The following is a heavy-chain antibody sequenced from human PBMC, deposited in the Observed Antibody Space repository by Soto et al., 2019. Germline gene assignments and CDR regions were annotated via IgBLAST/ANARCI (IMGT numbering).Heavy chain of an antibody. D-gene: IGHD2-21*02. CDR2: IYSSGST. Sequence: PSETLSLTCAVSGYSISGSTNWWGWIRQPPGKRLEWIGYIYSSGSTYYNPSLRSRVTMSVDTSSNQFSLKLSSVTAVDTAVYYCALASVTADWGFDFWGPGTLVTVSS. CDR3: ALASVTADWGFDF. V-gene: IGHV4-28*01. CDR1: GYSISGSTNW. J-gene: IGHJ4*02.